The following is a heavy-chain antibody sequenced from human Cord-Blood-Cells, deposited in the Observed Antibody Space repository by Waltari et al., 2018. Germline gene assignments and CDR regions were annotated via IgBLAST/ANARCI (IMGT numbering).Heavy chain of an antibody. V-gene: IGHV4-34*01. CDR1: GGSFSGYY. Sequence: QVQLQQWGAGLLKPSETLSLTCAVYGGSFSGYYWSWIRQPPGKGLEWIGEINHSGSTNYNPSLKSRVTISVDTSKNQFSLKLSSVTAADTAVYYCARVGIAARPLDYWGQGTLVTVSS. J-gene: IGHJ4*02. CDR2: INHSGST. CDR3: ARVGIAARPLDY. D-gene: IGHD6-6*01.